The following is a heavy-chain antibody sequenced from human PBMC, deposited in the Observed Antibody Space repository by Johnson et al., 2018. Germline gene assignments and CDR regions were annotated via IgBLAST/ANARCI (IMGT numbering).Heavy chain of an antibody. Sequence: VQLQESGGGLVQPGGSLRLSCAASGFTFSSYWMHWVRQAPGKGLVWVSRINSDESSTRYADSVKGRFTRSRDNATNTLYLQMNSRRAEDTAVYYCAREGIQLWLFDVWGKGTTVTGSS. CDR2: INSDESST. J-gene: IGHJ6*04. D-gene: IGHD5-18*01. V-gene: IGHV3-74*01. CDR3: AREGIQLWLFDV. CDR1: GFTFSSYW.